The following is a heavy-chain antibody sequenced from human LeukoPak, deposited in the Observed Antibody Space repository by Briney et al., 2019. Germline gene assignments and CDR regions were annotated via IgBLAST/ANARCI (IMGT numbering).Heavy chain of an antibody. CDR1: GFTFSDYY. CDR2: ISSSATTI. D-gene: IGHD1-26*01. J-gene: IGHJ4*02. CDR3: ARMGDLLFDY. Sequence: PGGSLRLSCAASGFTFSDYYMSWIRQAPGKGLEWISYISSSATTIYYADSVKGRFTISRDNAKNSLYLQMSSLRAEDTAVYYCARMGDLLFDYWGQGTLVTVSS. V-gene: IGHV3-11*04.